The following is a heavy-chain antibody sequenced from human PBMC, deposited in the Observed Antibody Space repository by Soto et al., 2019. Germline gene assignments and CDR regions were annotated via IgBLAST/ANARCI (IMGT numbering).Heavy chain of an antibody. CDR3: ASPAARPLRGYYYYYGMDV. J-gene: IGHJ6*02. CDR1: GGSFSGYY. CDR2: INHSGST. Sequence: TSETLSLTCAVYGGSFSGYYWSWIRQPPGKGLEWIGEINHSGSTNYNPSLKSRVTISVDTSKNQFSLKLSSVTAADTAVYYCASPAARPLRGYYYYYGMDVWGQGTTVTVSS. V-gene: IGHV4-34*01. D-gene: IGHD6-6*01.